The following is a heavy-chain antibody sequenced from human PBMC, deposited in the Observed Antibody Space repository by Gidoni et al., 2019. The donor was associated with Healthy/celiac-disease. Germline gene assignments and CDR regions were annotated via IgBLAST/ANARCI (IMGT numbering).Heavy chain of an antibody. CDR1: GGSISSSSYD. V-gene: IGHV4-39*01. CDR3: AIRSDSSGWAGSSFDP. J-gene: IGHJ5*02. Sequence: QLQLQEAGPGLVKPSETLSLSCTVSGGSISSSSYDWGWSRQPQGKGLEWIGSISSGVSTYSNPSLKSLVTISVDTSTTQFSLKLSSVTAADTAVYYCAIRSDSSGWAGSSFDPWGQGTLVTVSS. D-gene: IGHD6-19*01. CDR2: ISSGVST.